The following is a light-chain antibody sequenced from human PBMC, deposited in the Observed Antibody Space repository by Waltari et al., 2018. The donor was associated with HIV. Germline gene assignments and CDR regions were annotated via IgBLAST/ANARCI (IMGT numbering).Light chain of an antibody. CDR2: STN. J-gene: IGLJ3*02. CDR1: TGAVTSSTY. Sequence: QTVVTQEPSLTVSPGGTVTLTCASSTGAVTSSTYPIWFQYKPGQVPRVLFYSTNIKYSWTPARFSASLLGGKAALTLSGVQPEDEGDYYCLLNFGGPWVFGGGTKLTVL. CDR3: LLNFGGPWV. V-gene: IGLV7-43*01.